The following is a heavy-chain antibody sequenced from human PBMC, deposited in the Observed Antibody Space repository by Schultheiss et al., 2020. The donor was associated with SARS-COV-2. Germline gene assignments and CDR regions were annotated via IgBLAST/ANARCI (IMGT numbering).Heavy chain of an antibody. CDR1: GYTLTELS. J-gene: IGHJ3*02. V-gene: IGHV1-24*01. CDR3: ARDQAMVRGVNGAFDI. CDR2: FDPEDGET. D-gene: IGHD3-10*01. Sequence: ASVKVSCKVSGYTLTELSMHWVRQAPGKGLEWMGGFDPEDGETIYAQKFQGRVTITADESTSTAYMELSSLRSEDTAVYYCARDQAMVRGVNGAFDIWGQGTMVTVSS.